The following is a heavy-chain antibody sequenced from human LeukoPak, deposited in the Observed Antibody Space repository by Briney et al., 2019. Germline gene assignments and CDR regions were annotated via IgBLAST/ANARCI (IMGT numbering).Heavy chain of an antibody. V-gene: IGHV3-30*04. D-gene: IGHD1-26*01. CDR3: ARGQRAHVEWYYYMDV. J-gene: IGHJ6*03. Sequence: PGGSLRLSCAASGFTFNNYAIHWVRQAPGKGLDGVAVISYDGSSKYYADSLKGRFTISKDNSKNTLYLQMNSLRADDTAVYYCARGQRAHVEWYYYMDVWGKGTTVTVSS. CDR2: ISYDGSSK. CDR1: GFTFNNYA.